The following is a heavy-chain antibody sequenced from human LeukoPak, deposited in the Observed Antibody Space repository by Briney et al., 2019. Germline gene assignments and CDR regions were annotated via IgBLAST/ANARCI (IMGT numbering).Heavy chain of an antibody. CDR1: DGSISSSNW. CDR2: IYYSGST. V-gene: IGHV4-4*02. D-gene: IGHD3-3*01. CDR3: GRVRIGEIDY. Sequence: SETLSLTCAVSDGSISSSNWWSWVRQPPGKGLEWIGSIYYSGSTYYNQSPKSRVTISVDTSKNKFSLKLSSVTAADTAVYYCGRVRIGEIDYWGQGTLVTVSS. J-gene: IGHJ4*02.